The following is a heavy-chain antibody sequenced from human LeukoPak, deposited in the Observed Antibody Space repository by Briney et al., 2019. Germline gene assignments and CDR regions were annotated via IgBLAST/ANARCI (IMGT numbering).Heavy chain of an antibody. J-gene: IGHJ4*02. V-gene: IGHV3-48*01. CDR3: APQRGFRLLDRYIDY. Sequence: GGSLRLSCAASGFTFSSYEMNWVRQAPGKGLEWVSYISGSSSTIYYADSVKGRFTISRDNAKNSLFLQMNSLRAEDTAVYYCAPQRGFRLLDRYIDYWGQGTLVTVSS. CDR1: GFTFSSYE. D-gene: IGHD5-18*01. CDR2: ISGSSSTI.